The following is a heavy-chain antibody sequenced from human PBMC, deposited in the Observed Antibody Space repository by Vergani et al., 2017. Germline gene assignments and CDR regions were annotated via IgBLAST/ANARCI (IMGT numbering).Heavy chain of an antibody. CDR2: IHTGGST. CDR1: GESIRSGSQH. J-gene: IGHJ4*02. D-gene: IGHD2-15*01. Sequence: VKLQESGPGLLKPSQTLSLTCTVSGESIRSGSQHWSWNRQPAGQGPEWIGHIHTGGSTDPNPSFKSRVSISVDTSKSHFSLKLNSVTVADTAVYYCARSRPYCTSGSCPAIWGQGTLVTVSS. V-gene: IGHV4-61*02. CDR3: ARSRPYCTSGSCPAI.